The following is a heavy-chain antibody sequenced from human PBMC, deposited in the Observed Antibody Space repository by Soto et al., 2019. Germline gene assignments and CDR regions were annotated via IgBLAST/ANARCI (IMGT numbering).Heavy chain of an antibody. D-gene: IGHD2-15*01. J-gene: IGHJ6*02. CDR1: GFTFSSYS. CDR3: ARGAAGYCSGGSCYSYYYYGMDV. V-gene: IGHV3-48*02. CDR2: ISSSSSTI. Sequence: PGGSLRLSCAASGFTFSSYSMNWVRQAPGKGLEWVSYISSSSSTIYYADSVKGRFTISRDNAKNSLYLQMNSLRDEDTAVYYYARGAAGYCSGGSCYSYYYYGMDVWGQGTTVTVSS.